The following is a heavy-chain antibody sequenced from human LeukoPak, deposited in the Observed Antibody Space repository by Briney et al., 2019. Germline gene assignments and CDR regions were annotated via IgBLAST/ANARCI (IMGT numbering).Heavy chain of an antibody. CDR3: ARETYGDYDPPYYYYGMDV. CDR1: GYTFTGYY. J-gene: IGHJ6*02. D-gene: IGHD4-17*01. CDR2: INPNSGGT. Sequence: ASVKVSCKASGYTFTGYYMHWVRQAPGQGPEWMGWINPNSGGTNYAQKFQGRVTMTRDTSISTAYMELSRLRSDDTAVYYCARETYGDYDPPYYYYGMDVWGQGTTVTVSS. V-gene: IGHV1-2*02.